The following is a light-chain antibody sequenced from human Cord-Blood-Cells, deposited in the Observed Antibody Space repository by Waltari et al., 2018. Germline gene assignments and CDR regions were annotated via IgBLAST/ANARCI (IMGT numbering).Light chain of an antibody. CDR2: DVS. CDR1: SSDVGGYNY. J-gene: IGLJ3*02. Sequence: QSALTQPASVSGSPGQSITISCTGTSSDVGGYNYVSWYQQHPGKAPKLMIYDVSNRPSGVSNRFSGSKSGHTASLTISGLQAEDEADYYCSSYTGSSTGVFGGGTKLTVL. V-gene: IGLV2-14*01. CDR3: SSYTGSSTGV.